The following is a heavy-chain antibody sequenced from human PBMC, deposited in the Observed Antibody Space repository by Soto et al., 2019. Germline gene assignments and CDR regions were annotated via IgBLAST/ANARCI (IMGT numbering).Heavy chain of an antibody. V-gene: IGHV1-18*01. CDR1: GYTFTSYG. CDR3: ARVDDYIWGSYRLTEFDY. D-gene: IGHD3-16*02. CDR2: ISAYNGNT. J-gene: IGHJ4*02. Sequence: ASVKVSCKASGYTFTSYGISWVRQAPGQGLEWMGWISAYNGNTNYAQKIQGRVTMNTDTSTSTANKELRSLKTDDTAMNYSARVDDYIWGSYRLTEFDYWGQGTLVTVSS.